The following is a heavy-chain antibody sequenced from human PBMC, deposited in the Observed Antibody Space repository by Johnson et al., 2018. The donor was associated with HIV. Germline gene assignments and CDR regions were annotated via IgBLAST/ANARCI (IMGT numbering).Heavy chain of an antibody. Sequence: VRLVESGGGLVQPGRSLRLSCTASGFTFGDYAMSWVRQAPGKGLEWVSYISSSGSAIYYADSVKGRVTISRDNAKNSLYLQMNSLRAEDTAVYYCAKEYLRYSGTYAGAFDIWGQGTMVTVSS. D-gene: IGHD1-26*01. CDR3: AKEYLRYSGTYAGAFDI. CDR2: ISSSGSAI. CDR1: GFTFGDYA. J-gene: IGHJ3*02. V-gene: IGHV3-48*03.